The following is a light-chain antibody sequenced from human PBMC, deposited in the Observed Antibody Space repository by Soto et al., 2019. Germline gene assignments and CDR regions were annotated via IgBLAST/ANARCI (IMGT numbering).Light chain of an antibody. CDR3: QQYNNWPPWT. CDR2: GAS. J-gene: IGKJ1*01. CDR1: QSVSSN. Sequence: EIVMTQSPATLSASPGERATLSCRASQSVSSNLAWYQQKPGQAPRLLIYGASTRATGIPARFSGSESGTEFTLTISSLQSEDFAVYYCQQYNNWPPWTCGRGTKVEIK. V-gene: IGKV3-15*01.